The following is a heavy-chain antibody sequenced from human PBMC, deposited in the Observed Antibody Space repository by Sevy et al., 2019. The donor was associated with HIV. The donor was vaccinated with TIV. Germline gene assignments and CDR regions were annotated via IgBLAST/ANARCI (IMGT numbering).Heavy chain of an antibody. CDR1: GFTFSSYS. V-gene: IGHV3-21*01. Sequence: GGSLRLSCAASGFTFSSYSMNWVRQAPGKGLEWVSSISSSSSYIYYADSVKGRFTISRDNANNSLYLQMNSLRAEDTAVYYCARDPSYGSGSYGPYFDYWGQGTLVTVSS. J-gene: IGHJ4*02. CDR3: ARDPSYGSGSYGPYFDY. D-gene: IGHD3-10*01. CDR2: ISSSSSYI.